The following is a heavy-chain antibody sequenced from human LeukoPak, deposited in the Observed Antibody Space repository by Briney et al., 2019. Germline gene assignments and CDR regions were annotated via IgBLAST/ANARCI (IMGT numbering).Heavy chain of an antibody. J-gene: IGHJ4*02. D-gene: IGHD3-22*01. CDR1: GGSISSSSYY. CDR2: IYYSGST. CDR3: ARGYRGLYYYDSSGYYTDY. Sequence: SETLSLTCTVSGGSISSSSYYWGWIRQPPGQGLVWIGSIYYSGSTYYNPYLKSRVTISVDTSKNQFSLKLSSVTAADTAVYYCARGYRGLYYYDSSGYYTDYWGQGTLVTVSS. V-gene: IGHV4-39*01.